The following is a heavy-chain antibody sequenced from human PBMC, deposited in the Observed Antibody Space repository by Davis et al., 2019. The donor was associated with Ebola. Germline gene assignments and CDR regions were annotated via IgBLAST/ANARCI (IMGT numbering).Heavy chain of an antibody. J-gene: IGHJ4*02. CDR1: GFTFSSYW. V-gene: IGHV3-74*01. CDR2: INPDGSFT. CDR3: AKRPSYGDS. Sequence: GESLKISCAASGFTFSSYWMHWVRQAPGKGLVWVSRINPDGSFTDYADSVKGRFSISRDSTSNTLYLQMNGLRAEDTAVYYCAKRPSYGDSWGQGTLVTVSS. D-gene: IGHD3-10*01.